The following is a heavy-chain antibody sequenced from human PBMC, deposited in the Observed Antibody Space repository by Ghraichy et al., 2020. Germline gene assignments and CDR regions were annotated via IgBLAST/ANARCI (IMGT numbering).Heavy chain of an antibody. V-gene: IGHV3-23*01. CDR1: GFTFSSYA. CDR2: ISGSGGST. D-gene: IGHD3-3*01. J-gene: IGHJ5*02. CDR3: AKEEVTIFGVVPVYVWFDP. Sequence: GGSLRLSCAASGFTFSSYAMSWVRQAPGKGLEWVSAISGSGGSTYYADSVKGRFTISRDNSKNTLYLQMNSLRAEDTAVYYCAKEEVTIFGVVPVYVWFDPWGQGTLVTVSS.